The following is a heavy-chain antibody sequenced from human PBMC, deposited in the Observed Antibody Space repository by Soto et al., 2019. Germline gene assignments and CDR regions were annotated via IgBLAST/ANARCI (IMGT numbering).Heavy chain of an antibody. CDR2: IYWDDGK. CDR3: AHSPAPRVYFQH. J-gene: IGHJ1*01. Sequence: SGPTLVNPTQTLTLTCVFSGFSLNAGGVTVGWIRQPPGKALEWVALIYWDDGKRYSPSLKSQLTTTKETSRNQVVLTMTNVDPEDTATYFCAHSPAPRVYFQHWGEGTLVTVSS. V-gene: IGHV2-5*02. CDR1: GFSLNAGGVT. D-gene: IGHD3-10*01.